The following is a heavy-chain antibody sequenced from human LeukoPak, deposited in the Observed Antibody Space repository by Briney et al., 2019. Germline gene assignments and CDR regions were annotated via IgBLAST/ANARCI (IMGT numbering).Heavy chain of an antibody. J-gene: IGHJ3*02. Sequence: SQTLSLTCTLSGGSISSGDYYWSWIRQPPGKGLEWIGYIYYSGSTYYNPSLKSRVTISVDTSKNQFSLKLSSVTAADTAVYYCASYCSSTSCSIAFDIWGQGTMVTVSS. CDR3: ASYCSSTSCSIAFDI. CDR1: GGSISSGDYY. V-gene: IGHV4-30-4*08. D-gene: IGHD2-2*01. CDR2: IYYSGST.